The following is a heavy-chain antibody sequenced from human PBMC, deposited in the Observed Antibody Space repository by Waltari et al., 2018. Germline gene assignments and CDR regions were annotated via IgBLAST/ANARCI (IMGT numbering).Heavy chain of an antibody. CDR1: GFTFSDCY. CDR2: IKADGSGA. J-gene: IGHJ6*02. CDR3: ANHRPGGYGMAV. D-gene: IGHD2-15*01. Sequence: EGQLVESGEGLVQPGGSMSPSRAASGFTFSDCYMHWVRQAPGKGLVWVSRIKADGSGATYADSVRGRFTISRDNTKSTLYLQMNSLRVDDTAVYYCANHRPGGYGMAVWGQGTTVTVSS. V-gene: IGHV3-74*01.